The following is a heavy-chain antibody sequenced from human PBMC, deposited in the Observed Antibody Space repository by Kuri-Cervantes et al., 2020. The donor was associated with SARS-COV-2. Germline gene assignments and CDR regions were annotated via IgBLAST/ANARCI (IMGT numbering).Heavy chain of an antibody. CDR2: IYYTGST. CDR3: ARRRGAITGPGGYFDY. V-gene: IGHV4-39*01. D-gene: IGHD1-1*01. Sequence: SETLSLTCTVSGGSISSSSSYFWGWIRQPPGSGLEFIGNIYYTGSTYYNPSLRSRVTISVDTSKKQFSLKLRSVTAADTAIYYCARRRGAITGPGGYFDYWGQGALVTVSS. J-gene: IGHJ4*02. CDR1: GGSISSSSSYF.